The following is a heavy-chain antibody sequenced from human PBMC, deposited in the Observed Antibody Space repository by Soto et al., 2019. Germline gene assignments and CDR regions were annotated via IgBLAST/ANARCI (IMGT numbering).Heavy chain of an antibody. CDR2: VHSSGTT. D-gene: IGHD7-27*01. J-gene: IGHJ4*02. V-gene: IGHV4-59*01. CDR1: GGSMDNFY. Sequence: QVQLQESGPGLVKPSETLSLTCTVSGGSMDNFYWSWIRHSPGKGLEWIGYVHSSGTTDYNPSLRSRVAISVDTSNNQFSLKLNAVTAADTAVYYCARGSPVPGHWSQGTLVTVSS. CDR3: ARGSPVPGH.